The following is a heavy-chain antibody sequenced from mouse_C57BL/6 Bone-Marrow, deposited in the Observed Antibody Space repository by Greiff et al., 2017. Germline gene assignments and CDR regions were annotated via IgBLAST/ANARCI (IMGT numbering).Heavy chain of an antibody. CDR3: ARSGVYEYEGWFAY. J-gene: IGHJ3*01. CDR1: GYTFTSYT. Sequence: QVQLQQSGAELARPGASVKMSCKASGYTFTSYTMHWVKQRPGQGLEWIGYINPSSGYTKYNQKFKDKATLTADKSSSTAYMQRSSLTSEDSAVYYCARSGVYEYEGWFAYGGQGTLVTVSA. V-gene: IGHV1-4*01. CDR2: INPSSGYT. D-gene: IGHD2-4*01.